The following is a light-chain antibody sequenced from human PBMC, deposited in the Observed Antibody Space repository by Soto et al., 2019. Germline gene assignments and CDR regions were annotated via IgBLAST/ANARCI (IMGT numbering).Light chain of an antibody. CDR3: QQYTRSPAYI. V-gene: IGKV3-20*01. CDR1: QSVTSSY. J-gene: IGKJ2*01. CDR2: GAS. Sequence: EVVLTQSPGTLSLSPGERATLSCRASQSVTSSYLAWYQQKPGQTPRLLIYGASNRATGIPDRFSGSGSGTDFTLTINTLEPEDFAVYYCQQYTRSPAYIFGQGTRLEIK.